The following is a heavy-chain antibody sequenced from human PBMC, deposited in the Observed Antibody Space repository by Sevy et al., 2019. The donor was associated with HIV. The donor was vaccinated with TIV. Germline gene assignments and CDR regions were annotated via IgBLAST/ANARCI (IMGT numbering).Heavy chain of an antibody. D-gene: IGHD6-6*01. J-gene: IGHJ4*02. Sequence: GGSLRLSCAASGFTFSDYYMSWIRQAPGKGLEWVSYISSSGSTIYYADSVKGRFTTSRDNAKNSLYLQMNSLRAEDTAVYYCARERAARHRYFDYWGQGTLVTVSS. CDR3: ARERAARHRYFDY. CDR1: GFTFSDYY. CDR2: ISSSGSTI. V-gene: IGHV3-11*01.